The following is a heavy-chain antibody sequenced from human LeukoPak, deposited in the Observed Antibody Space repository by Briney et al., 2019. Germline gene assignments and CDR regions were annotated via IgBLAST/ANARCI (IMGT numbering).Heavy chain of an antibody. CDR1: GFTFSGHA. V-gene: IGHV3-30*18. CDR3: AKDPRYCSSTSCYVGVRYFDY. J-gene: IGHJ4*02. CDR2: ILHDGSNQ. D-gene: IGHD2-2*01. Sequence: PGGSLRLSCAASGFTFSGHAMHWVRQAPGKGLEWVAVILHDGSNQYYADSVKGRFTISRDNSKNTLFLQMNSLRAEDTAVHYCAKDPRYCSSTSCYVGVRYFDYWGQGTLVTVSS.